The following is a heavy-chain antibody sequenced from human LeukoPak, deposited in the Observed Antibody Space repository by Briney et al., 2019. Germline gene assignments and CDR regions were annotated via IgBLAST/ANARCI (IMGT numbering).Heavy chain of an antibody. CDR1: GFTFSNYS. CDR3: ARDVAVAGKDGGY. CDR2: IKQDGSEK. J-gene: IGHJ4*02. Sequence: HPGGSLRLSCAASGFTFSNYSMNWVRQAPGKGLEWVANIKQDGSEKYYVDSVKGRFTISRDNAKNSLYLQMNSLRAEDTAVYYCARDVAVAGKDGGYWGQGTLVTVSS. D-gene: IGHD6-19*01. V-gene: IGHV3-7*01.